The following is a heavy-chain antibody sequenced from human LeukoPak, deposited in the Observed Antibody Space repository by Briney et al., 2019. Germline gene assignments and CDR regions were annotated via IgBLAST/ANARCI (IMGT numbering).Heavy chain of an antibody. CDR3: ASGMVYAKDYYYYYYMDV. CDR1: GYTFTSYG. CDR2: ISAYNGNT. Sequence: ASVKVSCKASGYTFTSYGISWVRQAPGQGVEWMGWISAYNGNTNYAQKLQGRVTMTTDTSTSTAYMELRSLRSDDTAVYYCASGMVYAKDYYYYYYMDVWGKGPTVTVSS. J-gene: IGHJ6*03. V-gene: IGHV1-18*01. D-gene: IGHD2-8*01.